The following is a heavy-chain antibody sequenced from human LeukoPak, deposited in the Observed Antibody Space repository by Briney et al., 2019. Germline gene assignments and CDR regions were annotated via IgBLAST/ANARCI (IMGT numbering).Heavy chain of an antibody. J-gene: IGHJ6*02. Sequence: PGPSLTLACAASAFTFTNLAMTWDSQLPGGGRGWDSSTRAIGESPYYAASVKGRFTISRDNSKNTLYLQMDGLRAEDTAVYYCAKAGDFWSGYYYYYYGVDVWGQRTTVTVSS. CDR2: TRAIGESP. CDR1: AFTFTNLA. V-gene: IGHV3-23*01. D-gene: IGHD3-3*01. CDR3: AKAGDFWSGYYYYYYGVDV.